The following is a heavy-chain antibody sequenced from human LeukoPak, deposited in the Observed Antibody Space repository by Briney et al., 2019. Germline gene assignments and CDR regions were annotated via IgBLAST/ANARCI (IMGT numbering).Heavy chain of an antibody. CDR1: GGSFSGYY. J-gene: IGHJ5*02. V-gene: IGHV4-59*01. CDR2: IYYSGST. CDR3: ARDNSYCSSTSCYLWFDP. D-gene: IGHD2-2*01. Sequence: PSETLSLTCAVYGGSFSGYYWSWIRQPPGKGLEWIGYIYYSGSTNYNPSLKSRVTISVDTSKNQFSLKLSSVTAADTAVYYCARDNSYCSSTSCYLWFDPWGQGTLVTVSS.